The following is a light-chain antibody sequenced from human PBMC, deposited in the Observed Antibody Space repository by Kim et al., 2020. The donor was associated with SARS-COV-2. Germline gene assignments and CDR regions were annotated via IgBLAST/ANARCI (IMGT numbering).Light chain of an antibody. CDR3: QQRSSWPPT. CDR2: DAS. J-gene: IGKJ5*01. CDR1: NRFGHS. V-gene: IGKV3-11*01. Sequence: LSPREKAPLPCRDKNRFGHSLGWYQQKPGQAPRPRIPDASNGATDIPARFSGSGSGTDFTLTISSLEPEDFAVYFCQQRSSWPPTFGQGTRLEIK.